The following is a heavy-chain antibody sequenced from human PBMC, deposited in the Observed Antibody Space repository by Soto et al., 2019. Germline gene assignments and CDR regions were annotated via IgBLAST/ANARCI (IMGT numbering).Heavy chain of an antibody. V-gene: IGHV3-9*01. CDR3: AKDSLQLGGFDY. CDR1: GFTFADYA. J-gene: IGHJ4*02. CDR2: ISWNSGSI. D-gene: IGHD3-16*01. Sequence: EVQLVESGGGLVQPGRSLRLSCAASGFTFADYAMHWVRQAPGKGLEWVSGISWNSGSIGYAESVKGRFTISRDNAQNALYLQMNSRRAEDTALYYCAKDSLQLGGFDYWVQGPLVTVSS.